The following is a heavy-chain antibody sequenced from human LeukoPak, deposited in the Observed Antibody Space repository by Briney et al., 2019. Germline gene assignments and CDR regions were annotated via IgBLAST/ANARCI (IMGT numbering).Heavy chain of an antibody. CDR3: AAAGYSSSPAIDY. CDR2: INPNSGGT. J-gene: IGHJ4*02. Sequence: ASVKVSCKASGYTFTGYYMHWVRQAPGQGLEWMGWINPNSGGTNYAQKFQGRVTMTRDTSISTAYMELSRLRSDDTAVYYCAAAGYSSSPAIDYWGQGTLVTVSS. V-gene: IGHV1-2*02. CDR1: GYTFTGYY. D-gene: IGHD6-13*01.